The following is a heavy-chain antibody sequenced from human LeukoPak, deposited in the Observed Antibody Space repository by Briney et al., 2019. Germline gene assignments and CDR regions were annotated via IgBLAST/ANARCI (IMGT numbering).Heavy chain of an antibody. D-gene: IGHD3-10*01. J-gene: IGHJ4*02. CDR2: INHSGST. Sequence: PSETLSLTCAVYGGSFSGYYWSWIRQPPGKGLEWIGEINHSGSTNYNPSLKSRVTISVDTSKNQFSLKLSSVTAADTAVYYCARHASYLLWFGEFFDYWGQGTLVTVSS. CDR1: GGSFSGYY. CDR3: ARHASYLLWFGEFFDY. V-gene: IGHV4-34*01.